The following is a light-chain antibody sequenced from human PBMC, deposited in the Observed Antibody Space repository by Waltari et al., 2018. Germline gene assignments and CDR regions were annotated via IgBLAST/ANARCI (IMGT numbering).Light chain of an antibody. CDR3: QQDYTTPWT. CDR2: AAS. V-gene: IGKV1-27*01. CDR1: QGINKE. Sequence: DIQMTQSPSSLSASVGDRVTVTCRASQGINKELTWYQQKPGKAPTLLIFAASTLQTGVSSRFSGSGSGTDFALSISSLQPEDVATYYCQQDYTTPWTFGQGTKVEIK. J-gene: IGKJ1*01.